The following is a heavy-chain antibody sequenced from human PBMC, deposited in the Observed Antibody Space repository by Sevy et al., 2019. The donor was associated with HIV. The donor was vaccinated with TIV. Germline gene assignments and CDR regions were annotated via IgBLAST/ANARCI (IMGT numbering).Heavy chain of an antibody. CDR3: ARNGGYADYGMDV. D-gene: IGHD5-12*01. Sequence: GGSLILSCAASGFTFSSYSMNWVRQAPGKGLEWISYISSTSSTIYYADSVKGRFTISRDNAKNSLYLQMNSLRAEDTAVYYCARNGGYADYGMDVWGQGTTVTVSS. V-gene: IGHV3-48*01. J-gene: IGHJ6*02. CDR1: GFTFSSYS. CDR2: ISSTSSTI.